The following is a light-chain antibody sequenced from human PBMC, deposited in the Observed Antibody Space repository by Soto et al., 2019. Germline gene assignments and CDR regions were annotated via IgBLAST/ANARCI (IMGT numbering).Light chain of an antibody. CDR1: SSDVGGYNH. CDR3: CSYTSLSTVV. V-gene: IGLV2-14*01. CDR2: AVS. J-gene: IGLJ2*01. Sequence: QSALTQPASVSVSPGQSITISCTGTSSDVGGYNHVSWYQHSPGKAPKLILFAVSDRPSGVSHRFSGSKPGNTASLTISGLQAEDEADYYCCSYTSLSTVVFGGGTKLTVL.